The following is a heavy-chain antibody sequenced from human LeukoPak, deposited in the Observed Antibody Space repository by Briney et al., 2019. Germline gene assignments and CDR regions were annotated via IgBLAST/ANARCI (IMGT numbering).Heavy chain of an antibody. J-gene: IGHJ4*02. D-gene: IGHD3-10*01. CDR2: ISAYNGNT. V-gene: IGHV1-18*01. CDR3: AGVGAGSYSLDY. CDR1: GYTFTSYG. Sequence: ASVKVSCKASGYTFTSYGISWVRQAPGQGLEWMGWISAYNGNTNYAQKLQGRVTMTTDTSTSTAYTERRSLRSDDTAVYYCAGVGAGSYSLDYWGQGTLVTVSS.